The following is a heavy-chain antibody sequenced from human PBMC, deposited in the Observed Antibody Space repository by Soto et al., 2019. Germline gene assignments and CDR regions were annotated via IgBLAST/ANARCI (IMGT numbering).Heavy chain of an antibody. CDR1: GGSISSYY. J-gene: IGHJ4*02. D-gene: IGHD3-9*01. V-gene: IGHV4-59*08. CDR3: ARTTGYFDY. Sequence: QVQLQESGPGLVKPSETLSLTCTVSGGSISSYYWSWIRQPPGKGLEWIGYIYYSGSTNYNPSLKSRVTISVDTSKNQFSLKLSSVTAADTAVYYCARTTGYFDYWGQGTLVTVSS. CDR2: IYYSGST.